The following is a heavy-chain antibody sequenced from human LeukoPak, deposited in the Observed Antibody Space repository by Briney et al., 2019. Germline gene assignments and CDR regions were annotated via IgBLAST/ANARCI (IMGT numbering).Heavy chain of an antibody. D-gene: IGHD3-9*01. V-gene: IGHV1-2*02. J-gene: IGHJ4*02. Sequence: ASVGVSCKAVAYIFTGYYLHWLRQAPGQGLEWMGWINPNSVGREYAQKFQGRVTMTRHPSISTAYMELSRLRSHDTAVYYCASSYDILSPTGYWGQGTLVTVSS. CDR2: INPNSVGR. CDR3: ASSYDILSPTGY. CDR1: AYIFTGYY.